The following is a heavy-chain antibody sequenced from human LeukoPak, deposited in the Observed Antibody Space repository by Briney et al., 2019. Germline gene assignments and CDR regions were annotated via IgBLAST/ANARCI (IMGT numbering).Heavy chain of an antibody. CDR1: GYTFSSYT. D-gene: IGHD6-13*01. J-gene: IGHJ5*02. CDR2: INTNTGNP. V-gene: IGHV7-4-1*02. CDR3: ARGFSSSWQGWFDP. Sequence: ASVKVSCKASGYTFSSYTMNWVRQAPGQGLEWMGWINTNTGNPTYAQGFTGRFVFSLDTSVSTAYLQISSLKAEDTAVYYCARGFSSSWQGWFDPWGQGTLVTVSS.